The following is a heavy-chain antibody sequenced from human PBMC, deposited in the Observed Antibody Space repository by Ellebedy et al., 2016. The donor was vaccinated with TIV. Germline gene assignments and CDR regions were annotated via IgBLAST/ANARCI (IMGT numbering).Heavy chain of an antibody. CDR1: GFTFSCCA. D-gene: IGHD3-16*01. CDR2: VYSGGNT. CDR3: ARGPVRYTQKGGFLDY. V-gene: IGHV3-53*01. Sequence: GESLKISCAASGFTFSCCAMSWVRQAPGKGLEWVSVVYSGGNTYYADSVKGRFPISRDNSKNTLSLEMNSLRVDDTAVYFCARGPVRYTQKGGFLDYWGQGTLVTVSS. J-gene: IGHJ4*02.